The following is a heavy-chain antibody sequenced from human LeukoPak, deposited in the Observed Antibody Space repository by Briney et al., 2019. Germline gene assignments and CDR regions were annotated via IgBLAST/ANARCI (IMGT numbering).Heavy chain of an antibody. CDR1: GFTFDDYA. CDR2: ISWDGDST. CDR3: AKASGYNSGPSDY. V-gene: IGHV3-43D*04. J-gene: IGHJ4*02. D-gene: IGHD6-19*01. Sequence: GGSLRLSCAASGFTFDDYAMDWVRQAPGKGLEWVSLISWDGDSTYYADSVKGRFTISRDNSKNSLYLQMNSLRTEDTALYYCAKASGYNSGPSDYWGQGTRVTVSS.